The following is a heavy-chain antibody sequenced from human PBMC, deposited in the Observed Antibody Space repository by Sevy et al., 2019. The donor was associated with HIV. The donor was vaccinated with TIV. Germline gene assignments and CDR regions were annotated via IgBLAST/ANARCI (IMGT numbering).Heavy chain of an antibody. D-gene: IGHD1-26*01. Sequence: SETLSLTCTVSGGSVTSGDSWGWFRQPPGKGLEWIGCIYNSEQTYYNPSLKSRVTISVDASRNLFSLKLTSGTAADTAVYYCAQWLAATALFHSWGQGTLVTVSS. CDR1: GGSVTSGDS. J-gene: IGHJ4*02. V-gene: IGHV4-39*02. CDR3: AQWLAATALFHS. CDR2: IYNSEQT.